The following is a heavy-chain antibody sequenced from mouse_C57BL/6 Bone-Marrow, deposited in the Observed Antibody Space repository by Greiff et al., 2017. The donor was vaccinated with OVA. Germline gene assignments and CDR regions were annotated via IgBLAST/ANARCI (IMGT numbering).Heavy chain of an antibody. J-gene: IGHJ3*01. CDR3: ARPHYYGSSYPAWCAY. D-gene: IGHD1-1*01. CDR1: GYAFSSSW. Sequence: QVQLKESGPELVKPGASVKISCKASGYAFSSSWMNWVKQRPGQGLEWIGRIYPGDGDTNYNGKFKGKATLTADKSSSTAYMQLSSLTSEDSAVYFCARPHYYGSSYPAWCAYWGQGTLVTVSA. CDR2: IYPGDGDT. V-gene: IGHV1-82*01.